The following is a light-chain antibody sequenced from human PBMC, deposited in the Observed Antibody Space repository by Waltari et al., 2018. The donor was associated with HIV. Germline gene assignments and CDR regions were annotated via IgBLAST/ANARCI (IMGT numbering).Light chain of an antibody. J-gene: IGLJ3*02. V-gene: IGLV2-14*03. CDR1: SSDVGGYNY. CDR3: SSYTSSSTRV. Sequence: QSALTQPASVSGSPGQSITISCTGTSSDVGGYNYVSLYQRHPGKAPKPSIYDVSNRPSGFCNRFSGSKSGNRASLTISGLQAEDEADYYCSSYTSSSTRVFGGGTTVTVL. CDR2: DVS.